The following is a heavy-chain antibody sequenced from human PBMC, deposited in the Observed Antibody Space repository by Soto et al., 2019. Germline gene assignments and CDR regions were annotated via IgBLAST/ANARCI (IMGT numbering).Heavy chain of an antibody. V-gene: IGHV3-23*01. D-gene: IGHD4-4*01. CDR2: IGGSGGNR. J-gene: IGHJ4*02. CDR3: ARVASDYINSVDN. Sequence: EVQLLESGGGLVQPGGSLRLSCAASGFTFNAYAMTWVRQAPGKGLEWVSAIGGSGGNRDYADSVRGRFTISRDNSKDTVDLQNNSLRVEDTAAYYCARVASDYINSVDNWGQGILVTVSS. CDR1: GFTFNAYA.